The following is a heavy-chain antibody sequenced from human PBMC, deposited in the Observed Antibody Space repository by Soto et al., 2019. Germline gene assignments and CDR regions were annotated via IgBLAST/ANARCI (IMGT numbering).Heavy chain of an antibody. Sequence: ASVTVSCKASGYTFTGYYMHWVRQAPGQGLEWMGWINPNSGGTNYAQKFQGWVTMTRDTSISTAYMELSRLRSDDTAVYYCARDLGYCTTAGCYAFDSWGQGTLVTVSS. J-gene: IGHJ4*02. V-gene: IGHV1-2*04. CDR3: ARDLGYCTTAGCYAFDS. CDR1: GYTFTGYY. CDR2: INPNSGGT. D-gene: IGHD2-2*01.